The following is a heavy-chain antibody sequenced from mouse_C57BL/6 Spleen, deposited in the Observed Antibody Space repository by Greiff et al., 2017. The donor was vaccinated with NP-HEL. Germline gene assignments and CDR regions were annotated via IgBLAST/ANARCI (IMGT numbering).Heavy chain of an antibody. D-gene: IGHD1-1*01. J-gene: IGHJ1*03. Sequence: EVKLMESGGGLVKPGGSLKLSCAASGFTFSSYAMSWVRQTPEKRLEWVATISDGGSYTYYPDNVKGRFTISRDNAKNNLYLQMSHLKSEDTAMYYCAREPITTVVADWYFDVWGTGTTVTVSS. CDR1: GFTFSSYA. CDR2: ISDGGSYT. CDR3: AREPITTVVADWYFDV. V-gene: IGHV5-4*01.